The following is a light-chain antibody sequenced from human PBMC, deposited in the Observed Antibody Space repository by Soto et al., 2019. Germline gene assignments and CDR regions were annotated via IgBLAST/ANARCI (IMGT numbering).Light chain of an antibody. J-gene: IGKJ4*01. CDR1: QDISNY. Sequence: DIQMTQSPSSLSASVGDRVTITCQASQDISNYLNWYQQKQGKAPKLLIYDASNLETAVTSRFSGSGSGTDFTFTISSLQPEDIATYYCQQYDNLPLTFGGGTKVEIK. CDR2: DAS. V-gene: IGKV1-33*01. CDR3: QQYDNLPLT.